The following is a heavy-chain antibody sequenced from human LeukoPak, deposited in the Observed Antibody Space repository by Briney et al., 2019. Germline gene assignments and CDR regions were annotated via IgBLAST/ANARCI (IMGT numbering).Heavy chain of an antibody. CDR2: IYYSGST. J-gene: IGHJ4*02. Sequence: SETLSLTCTVSGGSISSSSYYWGWIRQPPGKGLEWIGSIYYSGSTYYNPSLKSRVTISVDTSKNQFSLKLSSVTAADTAVYYCATSNRSGSRGPGYFDCWGQGTLVAVSS. V-gene: IGHV4-39*07. D-gene: IGHD3-10*01. CDR1: GGSISSSSYY. CDR3: ATSNRSGSRGPGYFDC.